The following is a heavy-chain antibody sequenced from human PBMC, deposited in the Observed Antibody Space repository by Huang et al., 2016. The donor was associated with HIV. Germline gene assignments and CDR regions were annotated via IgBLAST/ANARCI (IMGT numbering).Heavy chain of an antibody. CDR1: TFTFSAYW. CDR2: IKQDETEK. Sequence: VESGGRSVQPGGSIRLSCVGSTFTFSAYWMSWVRQPPGKGVELVANIKQDETEKYYVDSVKGRFNISRDNAKKVLFLEMDALRVEDTAIYFCATKTAGMDIWGQGTTVIVSS. J-gene: IGHJ6*02. CDR3: ATKTAGMDI. V-gene: IGHV3-7*01.